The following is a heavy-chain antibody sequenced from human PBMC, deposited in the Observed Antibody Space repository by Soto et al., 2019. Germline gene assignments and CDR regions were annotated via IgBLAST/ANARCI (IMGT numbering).Heavy chain of an antibody. J-gene: IGHJ4*02. CDR2: IIPIFGTA. CDR3: ARGARYYYDSSGYSFDY. D-gene: IGHD3-22*01. V-gene: IGHV1-69*12. Sequence: QVQLVQSGAEVKKPGSSVKVSCKASGGTFSSYAISWVRQAPGQGLEWMGGIIPIFGTANYAQKFQGRVTITADESTSTAYMELSSLRSEDTAVYYCARGARYYYDSSGYSFDYWGQGTLVTVSS. CDR1: GGTFSSYA.